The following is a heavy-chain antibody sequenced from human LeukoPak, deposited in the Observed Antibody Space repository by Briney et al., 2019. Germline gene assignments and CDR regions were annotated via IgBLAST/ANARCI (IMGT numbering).Heavy chain of an antibody. CDR3: ARGAGPRQYYFDY. CDR1: GFTFSSYA. CDR2: ISSNGGST. V-gene: IGHV3-64*02. Sequence: GSLRLSCAASGFTFSSYAMHWVRQAPGKGLEYVSAISSNGGSTYYADSVKGRFTISRDNSKNTLYLQMGNLRAEDMAVYYCARGAGPRQYYFDYWGQGTLVTVSS. D-gene: IGHD6-19*01. J-gene: IGHJ4*02.